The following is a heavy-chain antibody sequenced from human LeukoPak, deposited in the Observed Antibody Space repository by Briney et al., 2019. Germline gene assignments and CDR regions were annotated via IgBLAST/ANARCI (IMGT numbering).Heavy chain of an antibody. V-gene: IGHV3-23*01. J-gene: IGHJ5*02. CDR2: ITNSGGNT. D-gene: IGHD3-10*01. CDR3: AKDNSYYYGSGSHNWFDP. CDR1: GFTFNSYA. Sequence: GGSLRLSCAASGFTFNSYAMSWVRQAPGKGLEWVSGITNSGGNTYYADSVKGRFTISRDNSKSTLYLQMNSLRAEDTAVYYCAKDNSYYYGSGSHNWFDPWGQGTLVTVSS.